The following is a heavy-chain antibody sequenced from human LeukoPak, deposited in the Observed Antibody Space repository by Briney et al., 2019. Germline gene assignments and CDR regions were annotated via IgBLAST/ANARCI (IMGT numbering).Heavy chain of an antibody. V-gene: IGHV3-7*01. CDR3: ASLVGVLRYFDY. CDR2: IKQDGSDK. J-gene: IGHJ4*02. Sequence: GGSLRLSCAASAVTFSSYWMSWVRQAPGKGLEWVANIKQDGSDKYYVDSVKGRFTISRDNAKNSLYLQMNSLRAEDTAVYYCASLVGVLRYFDYWGQGTLVTVSS. CDR1: AVTFSSYW. D-gene: IGHD3-16*01.